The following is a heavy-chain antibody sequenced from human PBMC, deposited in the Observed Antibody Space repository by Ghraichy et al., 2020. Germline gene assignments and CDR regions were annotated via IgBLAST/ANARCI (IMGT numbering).Heavy chain of an antibody. CDR1: GFTFSDYN. CDR3: ARERQKLQVGRDFDY. J-gene: IGHJ4*02. Sequence: GGSLRLSCTGSGFTFSDYNMIWVRQVPGKGLEWVSAISGRSSYIFYADSVRGRFTITRDNAKNSLYLQINSLRVDDTAVYYCARERQKLQVGRDFDYWGQGTLVTVSS. V-gene: IGHV3-21*06. CDR2: ISGRSSYI. D-gene: IGHD1-26*01.